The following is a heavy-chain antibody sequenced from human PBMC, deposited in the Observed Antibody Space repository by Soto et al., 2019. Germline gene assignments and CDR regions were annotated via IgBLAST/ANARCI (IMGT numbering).Heavy chain of an antibody. D-gene: IGHD1-26*01. J-gene: IGHJ4*02. Sequence: EVQLVESGGGLVQPGGSLRLSGAVSGFTFSSSAMNWVRQAPGPALDWVSYINSNSENISYADSVKGRFTISRDNAKNSLYLQLNSLRDDDTAVYYCTRDSWEDYGDYWGKGTLVTVSS. V-gene: IGHV3-48*02. CDR1: GFTFSSSA. CDR3: TRDSWEDYGDY. CDR2: INSNSENI.